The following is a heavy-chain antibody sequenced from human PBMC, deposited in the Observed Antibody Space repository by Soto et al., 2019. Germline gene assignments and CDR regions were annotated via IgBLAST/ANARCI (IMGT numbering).Heavy chain of an antibody. CDR1: GGTFSSYA. V-gene: IGHV1-69*12. CDR3: ARCNCVSTSCSFYYFDY. J-gene: IGHJ4*02. D-gene: IGHD2-2*01. Sequence: QVQLVQSGAEVKKPGSSVKVSCKASGGTFSSYAISWVRQAPGQGLEWMGGIIPIFGTANYAQKFQGRVTITADESTSTACMELSSLGSEDTAVYFCARCNCVSTSCSFYYFDYWGQGTLVTVSS. CDR2: IIPIFGTA.